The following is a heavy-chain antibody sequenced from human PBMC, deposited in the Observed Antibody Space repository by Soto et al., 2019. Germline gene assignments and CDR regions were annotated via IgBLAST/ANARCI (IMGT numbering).Heavy chain of an antibody. D-gene: IGHD1-20*01. CDR3: ARDRPGITSPGIRTYNWLDP. J-gene: IGHJ5*02. V-gene: IGHV4-31*03. CDR1: GDPISGAGYY. Sequence: QVQLQESGPGLVKPSQTLSLICTVSGDPISGAGYYWTWIRQHPGKGLEWIGNIYYSGTTSYNPSLMSRLTISLDTSKNQFSLRLTSVTAADTAMYYCARDRPGITSPGIRTYNWLDPWGQGTLVTVSS. CDR2: IYYSGTT.